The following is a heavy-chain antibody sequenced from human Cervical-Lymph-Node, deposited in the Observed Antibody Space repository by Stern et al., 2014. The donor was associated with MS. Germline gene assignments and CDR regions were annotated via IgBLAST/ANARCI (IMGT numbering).Heavy chain of an antibody. V-gene: IGHV1-69*01. CDR2: IIPIMTTA. J-gene: IGHJ4*02. CDR3: ARGSVYYDFWSTSYGHFQF. Sequence: VQLVESGAEVKKPGSSVRVSCKTSGGTFSNYAITWVRQAPGQGPEWMGCIIPIMTTADYAQNLQGRVSMTAYESTNTAYMELSGLKSENTPVYFCARGSVYYDFWSTSYGHFQFWGQGALVTVSS. CDR1: GGTFSNYA. D-gene: IGHD3-3*01.